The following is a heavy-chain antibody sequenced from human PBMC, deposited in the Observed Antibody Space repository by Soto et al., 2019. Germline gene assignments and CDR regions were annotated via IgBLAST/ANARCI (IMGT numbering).Heavy chain of an antibody. V-gene: IGHV1-3*05. CDR2: INPDNGNA. D-gene: IGHD1-26*01. CDR3: ARVDGTY. Sequence: QVQFVQSGAEEKKPGASVKVSCKASGYTFSTYAIHWVRQAPGQGLEWMGWINPDNGNAKYSQKFQGRLTITRDTSASTAYMELSSLRSEDTAVYYCARVDGTYWGQGALVTVSS. J-gene: IGHJ4*02. CDR1: GYTFSTYA.